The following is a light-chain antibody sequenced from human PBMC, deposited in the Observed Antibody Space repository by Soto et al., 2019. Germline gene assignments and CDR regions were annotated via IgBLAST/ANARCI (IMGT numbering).Light chain of an antibody. V-gene: IGKV1-5*03. CDR2: KAS. J-gene: IGKJ1*01. Sequence: DILMIQSPSTLAGAVGHRFSITCLASQTISSWLAWYQQKPGKAPKLLIYKASTLKSGVPSRFSGSGSGTEFTLTISSLQPDDFATYYCQHYNSYSGAFGQGTMVDI. CDR1: QTISSW. CDR3: QHYNSYSGA.